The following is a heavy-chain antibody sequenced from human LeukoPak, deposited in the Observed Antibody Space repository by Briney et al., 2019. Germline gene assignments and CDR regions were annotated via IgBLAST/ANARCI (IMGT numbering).Heavy chain of an antibody. CDR1: GFTFSDYY. D-gene: IGHD3-22*01. Sequence: PGGSLRLSCAASGFTFSDYYMSWIRQAPGKGLEWVSYISSSGSTIYYADSVKGRFTISRDNAKNSLYLQMNSLRAEDTAVYYCASYDSSGYYPEEFDYWGQGTLVTVSS. V-gene: IGHV3-11*04. CDR3: ASYDSSGYYPEEFDY. J-gene: IGHJ4*02. CDR2: ISSSGSTI.